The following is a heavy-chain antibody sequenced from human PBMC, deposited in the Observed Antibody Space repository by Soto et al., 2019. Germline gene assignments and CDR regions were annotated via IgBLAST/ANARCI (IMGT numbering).Heavy chain of an antibody. Sequence: RRLSCAASGFTFSSYWMHWVRQAPGKGLVWVSRINSDGSSTSYADSVKGRFTISRDNAKNTLYLQMNSLRAEDTAVYYCARVGVYQLDYGADYYYYGMDVWGQGTTVTVYS. CDR2: INSDGSST. D-gene: IGHD4-17*01. J-gene: IGHJ6*02. CDR1: GFTFSSYW. V-gene: IGHV3-74*01. CDR3: ARVGVYQLDYGADYYYYGMDV.